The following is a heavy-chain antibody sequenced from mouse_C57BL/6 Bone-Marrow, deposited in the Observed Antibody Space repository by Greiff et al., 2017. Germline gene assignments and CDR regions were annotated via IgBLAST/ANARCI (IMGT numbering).Heavy chain of an antibody. CDR2: ISDGGSYT. J-gene: IGHJ3*01. Sequence: VQLKESGGGLVKPGGSLKLSCAASGFTFSSYAMSWVRQTPEKRLEWVATISDGGSYTYYPDNVKGRFTISRDNDKNNLYLQMSHLKSEDTAMYYGARDPVPLYYSNWGFAYWGQGTLVTVTA. V-gene: IGHV5-4*01. CDR1: GFTFSSYA. CDR3: ARDPVPLYYSNWGFAY. D-gene: IGHD2-5*01.